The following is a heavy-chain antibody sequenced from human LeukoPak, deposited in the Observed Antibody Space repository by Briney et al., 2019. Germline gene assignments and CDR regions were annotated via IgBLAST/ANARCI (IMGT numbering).Heavy chain of an antibody. D-gene: IGHD3-10*01. Sequence: SETLSLACTVSGGSISSYYWSWIRQPPGKGLEWIGYIYATGSTNYNPSLKSRVTISVDTSKNQFSLNLRSVTAADTAVYYCARHGSVRSPLGPWGQGTLVTVSS. CDR2: IYATGST. CDR3: ARHGSVRSPLGP. J-gene: IGHJ5*02. V-gene: IGHV4-4*09. CDR1: GGSISSYY.